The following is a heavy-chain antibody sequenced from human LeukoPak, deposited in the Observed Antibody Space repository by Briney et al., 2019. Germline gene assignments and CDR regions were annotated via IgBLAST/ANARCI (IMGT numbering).Heavy chain of an antibody. J-gene: IGHJ5*02. D-gene: IGHD4-17*01. V-gene: IGHV3-21*01. CDR3: ARYYGDYGRWFDP. Sequence: GGSLRLSCAASGFTFSSCSMNWVRQAPGKGLEWVSSISSSSSYIYYADSVKGRFTISRDNAKNSLYLQMNSLRAEDTAVYYCARYYGDYGRWFDPWGQGTLVTVSS. CDR2: ISSSSSYI. CDR1: GFTFSSCS.